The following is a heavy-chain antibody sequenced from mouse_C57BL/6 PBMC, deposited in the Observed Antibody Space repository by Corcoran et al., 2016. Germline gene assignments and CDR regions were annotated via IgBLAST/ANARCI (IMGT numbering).Heavy chain of an antibody. V-gene: IGHV1-81*01. CDR1: GYTFTSYG. Sequence: QVQLQQSGAELARPGASVKLSCKASGYTFTSYGISWVKQRTGQGLEWIGEIYPRSGNTYYNEKFKGKATLTADKSSSTAYMELRSLTSEDSAVYFCARWHSNYPTYYYAMDYWGQGTSVAVSS. CDR3: ARWHSNYPTYYYAMDY. J-gene: IGHJ4*01. D-gene: IGHD2-5*01. CDR2: IYPRSGNT.